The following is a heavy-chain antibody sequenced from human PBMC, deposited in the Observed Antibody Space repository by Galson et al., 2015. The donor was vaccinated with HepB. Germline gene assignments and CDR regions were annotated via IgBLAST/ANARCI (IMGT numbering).Heavy chain of an antibody. Sequence: SLRLSCAASGFTFSSYGMHWVRQAPGKGLEWVAVISYDGSNKYYADSVKGRFTISRDNSKNTLYLQMNSLRAEDTAVYYCAKDDSSGYYIVHYYYGMDVWGQGTTVTVSS. CDR2: ISYDGSNK. CDR1: GFTFSSYG. J-gene: IGHJ6*02. D-gene: IGHD3-22*01. CDR3: AKDDSSGYYIVHYYYGMDV. V-gene: IGHV3-30*18.